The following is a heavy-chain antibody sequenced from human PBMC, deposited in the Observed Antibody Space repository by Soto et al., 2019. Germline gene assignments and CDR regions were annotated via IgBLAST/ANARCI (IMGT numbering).Heavy chain of an antibody. Sequence: SETLSLTCAVYGGSFSGYYWSWIRQPPGKGLEWIGEINHSGSTNYNPSLKSRVTISVDTSKNQFSLKLSSVTAADTAVYYCASGRYCSGGSCYFSYYHMDVWGKGTTVTVPS. J-gene: IGHJ6*03. CDR1: GGSFSGYY. CDR3: ASGRYCSGGSCYFSYYHMDV. V-gene: IGHV4-34*01. D-gene: IGHD2-15*01. CDR2: INHSGST.